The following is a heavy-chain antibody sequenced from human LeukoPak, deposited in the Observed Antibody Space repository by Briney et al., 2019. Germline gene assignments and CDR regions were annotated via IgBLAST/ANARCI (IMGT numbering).Heavy chain of an antibody. CDR1: GGSISSGSYY. Sequence: PSETLSLTCAVSGGSISSGSYYWSWIRQPAGKGLEWIGRIYTSGSTNYNPSLKSRVTISVDTSKNQFSLKLSSVTAADTAVYYCARSDIVVGFDPWGQGTLVTVSS. CDR2: IYTSGST. D-gene: IGHD2-2*01. J-gene: IGHJ5*02. V-gene: IGHV4-61*02. CDR3: ARSDIVVGFDP.